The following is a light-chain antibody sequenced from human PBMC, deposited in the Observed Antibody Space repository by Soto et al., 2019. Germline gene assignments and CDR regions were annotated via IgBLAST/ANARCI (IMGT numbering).Light chain of an antibody. CDR3: RQHYSPLPYT. Sequence: DIVMTQSPDSLAVSLGERATINCKSSQSVLHSSNNKNYLAWYQLKPGQPPKLHIYWASTRESGVPDRFSGSGSGTDFTLTISSLQAEDVAVYYCRQHYSPLPYTFGQGTKLEIK. J-gene: IGKJ2*01. CDR2: WAS. V-gene: IGKV4-1*01. CDR1: QSVLHSSNNKNY.